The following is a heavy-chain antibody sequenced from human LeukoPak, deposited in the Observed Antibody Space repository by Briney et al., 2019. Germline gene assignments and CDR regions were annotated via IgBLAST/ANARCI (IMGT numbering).Heavy chain of an antibody. CDR1: GGSFSGYY. Sequence: SETLSLTCAVYGGSFSGYYWSWIRQPPGKGREWIGEINHSGSTNYNPSLKSRVTISVDTSKNQFSLSLSSVTAADTAVYYCARGRIQLWPSSVYFDYWGQGTLVTVSS. D-gene: IGHD5-18*01. J-gene: IGHJ4*02. CDR2: INHSGST. CDR3: ARGRIQLWPSSVYFDY. V-gene: IGHV4-34*01.